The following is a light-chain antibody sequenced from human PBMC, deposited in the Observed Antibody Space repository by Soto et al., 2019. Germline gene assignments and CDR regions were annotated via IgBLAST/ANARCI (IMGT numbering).Light chain of an antibody. CDR1: SSDVGGHNY. CDR2: DVS. V-gene: IGLV2-14*01. Sequence: QSALTQPASVSVSPGQSITISCSGTSSDVGGHNYVSWYQQHPGKAPKLMIYDVSNRPSGVSNRFSGSKSGNTASLTISGLELGNEVNYPSSSYQSTGPLYVSGPGTKVTLL. J-gene: IGLJ1*01. CDR3: SSYQSTGPLYV.